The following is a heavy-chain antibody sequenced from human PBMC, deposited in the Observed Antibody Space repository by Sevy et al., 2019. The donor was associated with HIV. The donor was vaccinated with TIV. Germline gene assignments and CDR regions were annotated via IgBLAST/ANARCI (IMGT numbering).Heavy chain of an antibody. J-gene: IGHJ4*02. CDR3: ARDQSGWYLDYLDY. D-gene: IGHD6-19*01. V-gene: IGHV3-30*03. Sequence: GGSLRLSCAASGFTFSSYGMHWVRQAPGKGLEWVAVISYDGSNKYYADSVKGRFTISRDNSKNTLYLQMNSLRVEDTAVYYCARDQSGWYLDYLDYWGQGTLVTVSS. CDR1: GFTFSSYG. CDR2: ISYDGSNK.